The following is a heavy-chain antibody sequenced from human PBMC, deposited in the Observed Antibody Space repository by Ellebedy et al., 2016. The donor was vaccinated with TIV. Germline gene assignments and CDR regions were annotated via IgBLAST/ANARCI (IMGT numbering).Heavy chain of an antibody. CDR3: ARDSDYLAGYYYGMDV. CDR2: IWYDGSNK. J-gene: IGHJ6*02. CDR1: GFTFSSSG. V-gene: IGHV3-33*01. Sequence: PGGSLRLSCAASGFTFSSSGMHCVRQAPGKGLEWVAVIWYDGSNKYYADSVKGRFTIARDNSKNTLDLQMNSLRAEDTAVYYCARDSDYLAGYYYGMDVWGQGTTVTVSS. D-gene: IGHD2/OR15-2a*01.